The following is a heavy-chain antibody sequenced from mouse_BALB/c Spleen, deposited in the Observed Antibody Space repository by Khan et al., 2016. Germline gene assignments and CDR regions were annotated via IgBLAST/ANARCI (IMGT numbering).Heavy chain of an antibody. CDR2: SFPGSGST. V-gene: IGHV1-77*01. J-gene: IGHJ4*01. CDR1: GYTFTDYY. Sequence: QVRLQQSGTELPRPGASVKLSCKASGYTFTDYYLHWVMQRTGQGLEWIGESFPGSGSTYYNEKFKGKASLTADTSSSTAYMQLSSLTSEDSAVYFSARSYYGYFAMDYWGHGASVTVSS. D-gene: IGHD1-2*01. CDR3: ARSYYGYFAMDY.